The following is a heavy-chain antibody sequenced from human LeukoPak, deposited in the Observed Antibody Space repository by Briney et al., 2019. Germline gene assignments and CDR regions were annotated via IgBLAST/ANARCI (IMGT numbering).Heavy chain of an antibody. Sequence: GRSLRLSCAASGFTFSSYAMHWVRQAPGKGLEWVAVIWYDGSNKYYADSVKGRFTISRDNSKNTLYLQMNSLRAEDTAVYYCARDLRPYDILTGYQAHWGQGTLVTVSS. V-gene: IGHV3-33*08. D-gene: IGHD3-9*01. CDR3: ARDLRPYDILTGYQAH. CDR2: IWYDGSNK. J-gene: IGHJ4*02. CDR1: GFTFSSYA.